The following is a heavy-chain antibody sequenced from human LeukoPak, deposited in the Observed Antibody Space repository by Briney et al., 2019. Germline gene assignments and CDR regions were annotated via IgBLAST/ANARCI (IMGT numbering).Heavy chain of an antibody. CDR2: ISAYNGNT. CDR3: ARHDSSGYYRY. D-gene: IGHD3-22*01. CDR1: GYAFTSYG. Sequence: ASVKVSCKAAGYAFTSYGISWVRQAPGQGLEWMGWISAYNGNTNYAQKLQGRVTMTTDTSTSTAYMELRSLRSDDTAVYYCARHDSSGYYRYWGQGTLVTVSS. J-gene: IGHJ4*02. V-gene: IGHV1-18*01.